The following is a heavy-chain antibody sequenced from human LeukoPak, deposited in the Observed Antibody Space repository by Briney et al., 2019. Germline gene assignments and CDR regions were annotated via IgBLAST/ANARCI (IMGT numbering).Heavy chain of an antibody. V-gene: IGHV3-74*01. CDR1: GFTFSNAW. CDR3: ARGGTYLLDAFDI. Sequence: GGSLRLSCAASGFTFSNAWMNWVRHAPGKGLVWVSRIDSDGSSTSYADSVRGRFTISRDNAKNTLYLQMNSLRAEDTAVYFCARGGTYLLDAFDIWGQGTMVTVSS. D-gene: IGHD1-26*01. J-gene: IGHJ3*02. CDR2: IDSDGSST.